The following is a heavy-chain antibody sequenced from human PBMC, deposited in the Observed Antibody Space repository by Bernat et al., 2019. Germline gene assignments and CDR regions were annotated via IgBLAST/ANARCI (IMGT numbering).Heavy chain of an antibody. Sequence: EVQLVESGGGLVKPGGSLRLSCAASGFTFSSYSMNWVRQAPGKGLEWVSYISSSSSYIYYADSVKGRFTISRDNSKNTLYLQMNSLRAEDTAVYYCAKPSSTRNYGMDVWGQGTTVTVSS. CDR1: GFTFSSYS. J-gene: IGHJ6*02. CDR3: AKPSSTRNYGMDV. CDR2: ISSSSSYI. V-gene: IGHV3-21*05. D-gene: IGHD2-2*01.